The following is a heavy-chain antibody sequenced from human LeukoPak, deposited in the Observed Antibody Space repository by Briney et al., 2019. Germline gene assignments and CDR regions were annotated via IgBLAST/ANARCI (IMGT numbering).Heavy chain of an antibody. CDR3: ATTHNANNYYGSGEIGYWFDP. CDR2: IYPGDSET. Sequence: GESLKISCKGSGYSFTSYWIGWVRQMPGKGLEWMGIIYPGDSETRYSPSFQGQVTISVDKSISTSYLQWSSLKASDTAMYCCATTHNANNYYGSGEIGYWFDPWGQGTLVTVSS. J-gene: IGHJ5*02. V-gene: IGHV5-51*01. D-gene: IGHD3-10*01. CDR1: GYSFTSYW.